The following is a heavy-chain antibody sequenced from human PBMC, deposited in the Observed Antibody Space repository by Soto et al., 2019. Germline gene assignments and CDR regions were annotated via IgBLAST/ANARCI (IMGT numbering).Heavy chain of an antibody. CDR3: ARARANVAPHWFDP. J-gene: IGHJ5*02. D-gene: IGHD5-12*01. V-gene: IGHV1-2*04. Sequence: ASVKVSCKASGYTFASYAIIRMRQAPGQRLEWMGWINPYSGATNYAQKFQDWVTMTGDASVSTAYLELTTLVSDDTAVYYCARARANVAPHWFDPWGQGTLVTVSS. CDR1: GYTFASYA. CDR2: INPYSGAT.